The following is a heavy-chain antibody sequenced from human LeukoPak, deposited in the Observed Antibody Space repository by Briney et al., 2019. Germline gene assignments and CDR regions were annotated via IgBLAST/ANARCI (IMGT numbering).Heavy chain of an antibody. V-gene: IGHV4-59*12. CDR2: IYYSGST. CDR3: ARENYYGSGRWQGSPPRVLIMGAYFDY. D-gene: IGHD3-10*01. J-gene: IGHJ4*02. Sequence: SETLSLTCTVSGGSLSSYYWSWIRQPPGKGLEWIGYIYYSGSTKYNPSLKSRVSISVDTSKNQFSLKLSSVTAADTAVYYCARENYYGSGRWQGSPPRVLIMGAYFDYWGQGTLVTVSS. CDR1: GGSLSSYY.